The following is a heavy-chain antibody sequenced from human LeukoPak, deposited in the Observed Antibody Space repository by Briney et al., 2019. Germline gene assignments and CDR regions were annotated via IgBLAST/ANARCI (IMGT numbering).Heavy chain of an antibody. V-gene: IGHV3-23*01. CDR2: ISDSGGRT. CDR1: GTTLSNYG. Sequence: GGSLRLSCAVSGTTLSNYGMSWVRQAPGKGLEWVAGISDSGGRTNYADSVKGRFTISRDNPKNTLYLQMNSLRAEDTAVYFCAKRGVVIRVILAGFHKEAYYFDSWGQGALVTVSS. D-gene: IGHD3-22*01. CDR3: AKRGVVIRVILAGFHKEAYYFDS. J-gene: IGHJ4*02.